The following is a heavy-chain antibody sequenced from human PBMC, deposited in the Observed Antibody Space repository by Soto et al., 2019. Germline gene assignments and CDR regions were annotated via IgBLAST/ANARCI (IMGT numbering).Heavy chain of an antibody. CDR1: GGTFSSYA. J-gene: IGHJ4*02. D-gene: IGHD3-3*01. Sequence: SVTVSCKASGGTFSSYAISWVRQAPGQGLEWMGGIIPIFGTVNYAQKFQGRVTITADESTSTGYMELSSLRSEDTAVYYCARGTEARTIFGVDFDYWGQGTLVTVSS. CDR3: ARGTEARTIFGVDFDY. V-gene: IGHV1-69*13. CDR2: IIPIFGTV.